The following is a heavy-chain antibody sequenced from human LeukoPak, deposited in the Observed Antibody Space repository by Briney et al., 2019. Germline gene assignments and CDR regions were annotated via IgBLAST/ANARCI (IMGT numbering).Heavy chain of an antibody. Sequence: PGGSLRLSCAASGFSLTTNPMNWIRQVPGKGLEWVSHISSDGNTEYYADSVRVRFTMSRDNAKNSLDLHMNSLRTEDTAVYYCARDIVNGPFVTSLESWGQGALVTVSS. CDR1: GFSLTTNP. CDR3: ARDIVNGPFVTSLES. J-gene: IGHJ4*02. CDR2: ISSDGNTE. D-gene: IGHD2-8*01. V-gene: IGHV3-48*03.